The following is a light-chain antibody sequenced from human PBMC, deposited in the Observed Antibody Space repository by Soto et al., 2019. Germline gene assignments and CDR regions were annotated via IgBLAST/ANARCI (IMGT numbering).Light chain of an antibody. J-gene: IGLJ2*01. Sequence: QSVLTQPPSVSGALGQKVIISCTGSSSNIGAGYDVHWYQQLPGTAPKLLIYGNSNRPSGVPDRLSGSKSGTSASLAITGLQVEDEADYYCQSYDSSLSAAVFGGGTKLTVL. CDR3: QSYDSSLSAAV. CDR1: SSNIGAGYD. CDR2: GNS. V-gene: IGLV1-40*01.